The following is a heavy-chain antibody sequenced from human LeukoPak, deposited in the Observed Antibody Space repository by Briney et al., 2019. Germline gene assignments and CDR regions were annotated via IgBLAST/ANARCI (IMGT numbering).Heavy chain of an antibody. Sequence: GGSLRLSCAASGFTFTTYWMGWVRQAPGKGLEWVANIKQNGSEKYYVDSVKGRFTISRDNAKNSLYLQMNSLRAEDTAVYYCARDPSMAGTGFWGQGTLVTVSS. J-gene: IGHJ4*02. V-gene: IGHV3-7*01. D-gene: IGHD2-8*02. CDR2: IKQNGSEK. CDR1: GFTFTTYW. CDR3: ARDPSMAGTGF.